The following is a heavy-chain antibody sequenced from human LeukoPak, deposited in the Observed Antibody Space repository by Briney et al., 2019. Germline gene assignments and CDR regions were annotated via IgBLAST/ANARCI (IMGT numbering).Heavy chain of an antibody. V-gene: IGHV4-34*01. CDR3: ARVLSSSSGWYGTDY. CDR2: INHSGST. J-gene: IGHJ4*02. D-gene: IGHD6-19*01. Sequence: SETLSLTCAVYGGSFSGYYWSWIRQPPGKGLEWIGEINHSGSTNYNPSLKSRVTISVDTSKNQFSLKLSSVTAAGTAVYYCARVLSSSSGWYGTDYWGQGTLVTVSS. CDR1: GGSFSGYY.